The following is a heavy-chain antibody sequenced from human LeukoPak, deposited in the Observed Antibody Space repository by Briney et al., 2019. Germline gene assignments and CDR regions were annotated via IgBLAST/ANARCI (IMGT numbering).Heavy chain of an antibody. CDR2: VWYDGTNK. J-gene: IGHJ4*02. V-gene: IGHV3-33*01. D-gene: IGHD6-19*01. CDR1: GFTFSSYG. CDR3: ARDPGVRWLVGFDY. Sequence: PRGSLRLSPAASGFTFSSYGMHWGRQAPRKGLEWVSDVWYDGTNKYYADSVKGRFTISRDNSKNTLYLQMNSLRAEDTAVYYCARDPGVRWLVGFDYWGQGTLVTVSS.